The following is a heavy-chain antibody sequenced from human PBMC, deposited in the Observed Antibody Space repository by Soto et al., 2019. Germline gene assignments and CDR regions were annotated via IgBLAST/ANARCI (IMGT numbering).Heavy chain of an antibody. D-gene: IGHD3-3*01. V-gene: IGHV4-34*01. CDR2: INHSGST. J-gene: IGHJ4*02. CDR3: ATSYYNFWSGYYLAYFDY. CDR1: GVSFTGYY. Sequence: SETLSLTCAVYGVSFTGYYWSWIRQPPGKGLEWIGEINHSGSTNYNPSVKRRVTISVDTYKKQFSLKMSSVTAADTALYYFATSYYNFWSGYYLAYFDYWGQGTLVTVSS.